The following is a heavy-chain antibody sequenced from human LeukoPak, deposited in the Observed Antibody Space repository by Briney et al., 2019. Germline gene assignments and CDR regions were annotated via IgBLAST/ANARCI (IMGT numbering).Heavy chain of an antibody. CDR2: ISLDSTYI. CDR3: ASDTGSSWSQGVGH. J-gene: IGHJ4*02. D-gene: IGHD6-13*01. CDR1: GFAFRTYS. V-gene: IGHV3-21*01. Sequence: GGSLRLSCAASGFAFRTYSMNWVRQAPGKGLEWVSSISLDSTYIYYADSVKGRFTISRDNAKNSLYLQMNSLRVEDTAVYYCASDTGSSWSQGVGHWGQGTLVTVSS.